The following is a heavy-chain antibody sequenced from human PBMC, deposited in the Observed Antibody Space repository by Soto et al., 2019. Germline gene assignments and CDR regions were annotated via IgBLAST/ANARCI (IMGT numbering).Heavy chain of an antibody. CDR3: ARTPDI. V-gene: IGHV4-30-2*01. Sequence: QLQLQESGSGLVKPSQTLSLTCAVSGGSISSGGYSWSWIRQPPGKGLEWIGYIYHSGSTYYNPSLRRRVSISVERSKTQFYLKLRSVTAADTAVYYCARTPDIWGKGTMVTVSS. J-gene: IGHJ3*02. CDR1: GGSISSGGYS. CDR2: IYHSGST.